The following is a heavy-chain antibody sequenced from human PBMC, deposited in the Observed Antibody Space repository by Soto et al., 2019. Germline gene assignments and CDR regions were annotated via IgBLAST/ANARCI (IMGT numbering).Heavy chain of an antibody. CDR2: LKTKTDGGTT. CDR3: TTDVAVTGGWH. J-gene: IGHJ1*01. Sequence: GGSLRLSCAASGFIFNWVRQAPGKGLEWVGRLKTKTDGGTTDYAAPVKGRFTISRDDSKNTLYLQMNSLKTEDTGVYYCTTDVAVTGGWHWGQGTLVTVSS. D-gene: IGHD6-19*01. CDR1: GFIFN. V-gene: IGHV3-15*07.